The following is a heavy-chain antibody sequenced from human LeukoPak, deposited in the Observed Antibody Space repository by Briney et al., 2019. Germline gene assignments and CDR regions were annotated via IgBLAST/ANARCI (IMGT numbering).Heavy chain of an antibody. CDR1: GFTFSSYW. D-gene: IGHD3-16*01. J-gene: IGHJ3*02. CDR2: ISGSGGST. Sequence: PGGSLRLSCAASGFTFSSYWMSWVRQAPGKGLEWVSAISGSGGSTYYADSVKGRFTISRDNSKNTLYLQMSSLRAEDTAMYYCAKDGGLGIWGAFDIWGQGTMVAVSS. CDR3: AKDGGLGIWGAFDI. V-gene: IGHV3-23*01.